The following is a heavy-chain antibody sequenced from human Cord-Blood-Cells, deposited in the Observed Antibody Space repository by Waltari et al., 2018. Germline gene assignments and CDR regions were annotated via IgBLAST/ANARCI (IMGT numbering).Heavy chain of an antibody. D-gene: IGHD5-12*01. V-gene: IGHV4-34*01. Sequence: QVHLQQWGAGLLKPSETLSLTCAVYGGSFSGYYWSWIRQPPGKGLEWIGEINHSGSTNYNPSLKSRVTIAVDTSKNQFSLKLSSVTAADTAVYYCACRDGYNDAFDIWGQGTMVTVSS. CDR1: GGSFSGYY. CDR3: ACRDGYNDAFDI. CDR2: INHSGST. J-gene: IGHJ3*02.